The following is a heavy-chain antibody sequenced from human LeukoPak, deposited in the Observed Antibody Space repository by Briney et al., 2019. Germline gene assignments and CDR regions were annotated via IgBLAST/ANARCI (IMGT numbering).Heavy chain of an antibody. CDR3: ARTIVVVPAAMPSRRFDP. Sequence: SQTLSLTCAISGDSVSSNSAAWNWIRQSPSRGLEWLRRTYYRSKWYNDYSVSVKSRITINPDTSKNQFSLQLNSVTPEDTAVYYCARTIVVVPAAMPSRRFDPWGQGTLVTVSS. D-gene: IGHD2-2*01. J-gene: IGHJ5*02. CDR1: GDSVSSNSAA. V-gene: IGHV6-1*01. CDR2: TYYRSKWYN.